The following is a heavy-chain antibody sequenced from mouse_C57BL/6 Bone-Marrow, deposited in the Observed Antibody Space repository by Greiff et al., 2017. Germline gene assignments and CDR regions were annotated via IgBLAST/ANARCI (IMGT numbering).Heavy chain of an antibody. J-gene: IGHJ2*01. CDR2: IDPENGDT. CDR3: TTIITTGY. D-gene: IGHD1-2*01. V-gene: IGHV14-4*01. CDR1: GFNIKDDY. Sequence: VQLQQSGAELVRPGASVKLSCTASGFNIKDDYMHWVKQRPEQGLEWIGWIDPENGDTEYASKFQGKATITADTSSSTAYLQLSSLTSEDTAVYYCTTIITTGYWGQGTTLTVSS.